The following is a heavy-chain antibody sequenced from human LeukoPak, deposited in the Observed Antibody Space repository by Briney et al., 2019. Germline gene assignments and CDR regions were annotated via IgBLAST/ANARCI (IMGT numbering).Heavy chain of an antibody. CDR2: IYTSGTT. D-gene: IGHD3-16*01. J-gene: IGHJ4*02. CDR1: GGSVRRGNYY. V-gene: IGHV4-61*02. Sequence: PSETLSLTCTVSGGSVRRGNYYWTWIRQPAGSGLEWIGRIYTSGTTDYNPSLRTRVTISVDASRNQFSLNLSSVTAADTAVYYCARVRLKALGGYFDYWGQGTLVTVSS. CDR3: ARVRLKALGGYFDY.